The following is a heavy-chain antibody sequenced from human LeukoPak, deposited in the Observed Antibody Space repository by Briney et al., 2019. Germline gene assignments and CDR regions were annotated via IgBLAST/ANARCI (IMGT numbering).Heavy chain of an antibody. D-gene: IGHD6-6*01. CDR2: INHSGST. Sequence: SETLSLTCAVYGGSFSGYYWSSIRQPPGKGLEWIGEINHSGSTNYNPSLKSRVTISVDTSKNQFSLKLSSVTAADTAVYYCARGSKGSSARGYYYYMDVWGKGTTVTVSS. CDR1: GGSFSGYY. J-gene: IGHJ6*03. CDR3: ARGSKGSSARGYYYYMDV. V-gene: IGHV4-34*01.